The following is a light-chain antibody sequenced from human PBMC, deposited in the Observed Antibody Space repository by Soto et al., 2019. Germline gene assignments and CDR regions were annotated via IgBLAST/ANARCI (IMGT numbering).Light chain of an antibody. CDR3: QQYGSSGT. Sequence: EIVMTQSPATLSVSPGESATLSCRAGQSISGTFLNWYQQKPGQAPRLLIYGASNRATGIPDRLSGSGSGTDFTLTISRLEPEDFAVYYCQQYGSSGTFGQGTKVDIK. CDR1: QSISGTF. J-gene: IGKJ1*01. CDR2: GAS. V-gene: IGKV3-20*01.